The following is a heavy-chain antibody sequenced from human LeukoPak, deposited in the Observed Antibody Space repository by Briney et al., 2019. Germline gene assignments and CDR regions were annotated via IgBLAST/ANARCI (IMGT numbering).Heavy chain of an antibody. CDR1: GFTFDDYA. CDR2: ISWNSGSI. Sequence: GGSLRLSCAASGFTFDDYAMHWVRQAPGKGLEWVSGISWNSGSIGYADSVKGRFTVSRDNAKNSLYLQMNSLRTEDMAVYYCARTPEFCSGGSCYSEGYFDYWGQGTLVTVSS. D-gene: IGHD2-15*01. CDR3: ARTPEFCSGGSCYSEGYFDY. V-gene: IGHV3-9*03. J-gene: IGHJ4*02.